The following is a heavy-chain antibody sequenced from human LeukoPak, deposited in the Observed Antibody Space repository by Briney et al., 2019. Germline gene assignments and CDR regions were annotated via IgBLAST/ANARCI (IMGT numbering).Heavy chain of an antibody. D-gene: IGHD3-22*01. Sequence: PGGSLRLSCAASGFTFSSYEMNWVRQAPGKGLEWVSYISSSGSTIYYADSVKGRFTISRDNAKNSLYLQMNSLRAEDTAVYYCARARFLDYDSSGYRYWGQGTLVTVSS. V-gene: IGHV3-48*03. CDR3: ARARFLDYDSSGYRY. CDR2: ISSSGSTI. CDR1: GFTFSSYE. J-gene: IGHJ4*02.